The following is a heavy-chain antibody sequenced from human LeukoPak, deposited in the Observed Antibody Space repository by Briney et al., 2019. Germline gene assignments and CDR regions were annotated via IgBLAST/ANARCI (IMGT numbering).Heavy chain of an antibody. CDR2: IIPIFGTA. Sequence: SVKVSCKASGGTFSSYAISWVRQAPGQGLEWMGGIIPIFGTANYAQKFQGRVTITADESTSTAYMELSSLRSEDTAVYYCASPFPFSSYDFSGFISDFSYWGQGALFSASS. CDR1: GGTFSSYA. CDR3: ASPFPFSSYDFSGFISDFSY. J-gene: IGHJ4*02. D-gene: IGHD3-22*01. V-gene: IGHV1-69*13.